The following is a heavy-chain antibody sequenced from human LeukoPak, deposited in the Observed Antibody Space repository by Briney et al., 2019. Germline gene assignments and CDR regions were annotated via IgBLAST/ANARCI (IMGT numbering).Heavy chain of an antibody. CDR1: GFTFSDYY. Sequence: GGSLRLSCAASGFTFSDYYMSWIRQAPGKGLEWVSYISSSGSIIYYADSVKGRFTISRDNAKNSLYLQMNSLRAEDTAVCYCARDKMVHASYFDSWGQGTLVTVSS. CDR2: ISSSGSII. V-gene: IGHV3-11*01. J-gene: IGHJ4*02. CDR3: ARDKMVHASYFDS. D-gene: IGHD2-8*01.